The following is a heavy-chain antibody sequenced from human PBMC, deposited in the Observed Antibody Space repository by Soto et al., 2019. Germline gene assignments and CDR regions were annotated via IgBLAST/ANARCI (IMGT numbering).Heavy chain of an antibody. Sequence: GGSLRLSCAASGFTFSNAWMNWVRQAPGKGLEWVGRIKSKTDGGTTDYAAPVKGRFTISRDDSKNTLYLQMNSLKTEDTVVYFCIAGDDFWSPDYYYGMDVWGQGTTVTVSS. CDR3: IAGDDFWSPDYYYGMDV. V-gene: IGHV3-15*07. J-gene: IGHJ6*02. CDR2: IKSKTDGGTT. CDR1: GFTFSNAW. D-gene: IGHD3-3*01.